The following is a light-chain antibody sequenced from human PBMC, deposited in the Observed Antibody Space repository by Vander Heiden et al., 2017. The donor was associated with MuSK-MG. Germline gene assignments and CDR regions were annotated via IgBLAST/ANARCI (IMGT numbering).Light chain of an antibody. CDR1: QRMSSY. Sequence: DIQMTQSPSSLSASVEDRVTITCRASQRMSSYLNWYQQRPGKAPKLLIYGASNLHSGVPSRFSGSGSGTDFILTISSLQPEDFATYYCQRTYSDPPTFGQGTKVEIE. CDR3: QRTYSDPPT. V-gene: IGKV1-39*01. CDR2: GAS. J-gene: IGKJ1*01.